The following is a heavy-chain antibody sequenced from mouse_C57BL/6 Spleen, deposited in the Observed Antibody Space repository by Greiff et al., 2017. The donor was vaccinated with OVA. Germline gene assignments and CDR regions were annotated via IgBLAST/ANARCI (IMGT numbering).Heavy chain of an antibody. J-gene: IGHJ1*03. CDR1: GYTFTSYD. CDR3: ARVGYYGSVYFDV. D-gene: IGHD1-1*01. Sequence: VKVVESGPELVKPGASVKLSCKASGYTFTSYDINWVKQRPGQGLEWIGWIYPRDGSTKYNEKFKGKATLTVDTSSSTAYMELHSLTSEDSAVYFCARVGYYGSVYFDVWGTGTTVTVSS. V-gene: IGHV1-85*01. CDR2: IYPRDGST.